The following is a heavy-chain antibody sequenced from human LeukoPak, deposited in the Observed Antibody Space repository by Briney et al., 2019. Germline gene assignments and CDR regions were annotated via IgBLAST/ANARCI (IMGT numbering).Heavy chain of an antibody. CDR1: GFTVSTNY. J-gene: IGHJ4*02. CDR3: AKDLGRYRNNYFDY. Sequence: GGSLRLSCAASGFTVSTNYMSWVRQAPEKGLEWVSTISGSGGGTYYADSVKGRFTISRDDSKNTLYLQMNSLRAEDTAVYYCAKDLGRYRNNYFDYWGQGTLVTVSS. D-gene: IGHD1-26*01. V-gene: IGHV3-23*01. CDR2: ISGSGGGT.